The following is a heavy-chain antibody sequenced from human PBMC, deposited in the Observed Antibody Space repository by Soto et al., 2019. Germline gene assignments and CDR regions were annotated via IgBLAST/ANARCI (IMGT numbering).Heavy chain of an antibody. J-gene: IGHJ4*02. CDR3: ARDFSNSWYFFDY. D-gene: IGHD6-13*01. CDR1: GFTFSNYN. V-gene: IGHV3-21*01. CDR2: ISSGSSYI. Sequence: GGSLRLSCAASGFTFSNYNMNWVRQAPGKGLEWVSSISSGSSYIYCADSVGGRFTISRDNAKNSLYLQLNSLRAEDTAVYYCARDFSNSWYFFDYWGRGTLVTVSS.